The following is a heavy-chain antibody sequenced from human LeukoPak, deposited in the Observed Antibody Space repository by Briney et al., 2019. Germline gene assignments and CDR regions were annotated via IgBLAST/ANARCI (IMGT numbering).Heavy chain of an antibody. Sequence: SETLSLTCSVSGGFNTHYYWSWMRQPPGRGLEWIGYIYHSGSTNYNPSLKSRVTISVDTSKNQFSLKLSSVTAADTAVYYCARDLGLWGPEDYWGQGTLVTVSS. CDR2: IYHSGST. D-gene: IGHD1-14*01. V-gene: IGHV4-59*01. CDR1: GGFNTHYY. J-gene: IGHJ4*02. CDR3: ARDLGLWGPEDY.